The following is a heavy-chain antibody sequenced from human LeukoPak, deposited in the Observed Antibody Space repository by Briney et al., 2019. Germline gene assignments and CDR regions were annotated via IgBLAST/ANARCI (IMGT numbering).Heavy chain of an antibody. CDR2: INWNGGST. D-gene: IGHD1-26*01. V-gene: IGHV3-20*04. Sequence: PGGSLRLSCAASGFTFDDYGMSWVRQAPGKGLEWVSDINWNGGSTGYADSVKGRFTISRDNAKNSLYLQMNSLRAEDTAVYYCAKARGSYVRYFDYWGQGTLVTVSS. CDR1: GFTFDDYG. CDR3: AKARGSYVRYFDY. J-gene: IGHJ4*02.